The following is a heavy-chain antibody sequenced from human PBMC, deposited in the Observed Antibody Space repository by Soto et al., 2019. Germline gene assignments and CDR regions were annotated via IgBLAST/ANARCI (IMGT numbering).Heavy chain of an antibody. V-gene: IGHV3-23*01. CDR2: ISGSGGST. D-gene: IGHD3-22*01. CDR3: AKGDSSGYYPYYFDY. CDR1: GFTFSSYA. Sequence: GGSLRLSCAASGFTFSSYAMSWVRQAPGKGLEWVSAISGSGGSTYYADSVKGRFTISRDNSKNTLYLQMNSLRAEDTAVYYCAKGDSSGYYPYYFDYWGQGTLVTVSS. J-gene: IGHJ4*02.